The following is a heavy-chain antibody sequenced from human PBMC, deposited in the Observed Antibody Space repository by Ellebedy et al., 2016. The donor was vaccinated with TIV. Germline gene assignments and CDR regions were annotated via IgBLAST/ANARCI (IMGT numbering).Heavy chain of an antibody. D-gene: IGHD1-26*01. CDR1: GGSFSDYF. CDR3: ASRASGRSDLGRGLYFEI. J-gene: IGHJ4*02. CDR2: MSNSGST. V-gene: IGHV4-4*08. Sequence: MPSETLSLTCAVFGGSFSDYFWSWIRQPPGKGLEWIGYMSNSGSTNYNPSLKSRVTISVDTSKSQFSLKLTSVTAADTAVYYCASRASGRSDLGRGLYFEIWGKGMLVTVSS.